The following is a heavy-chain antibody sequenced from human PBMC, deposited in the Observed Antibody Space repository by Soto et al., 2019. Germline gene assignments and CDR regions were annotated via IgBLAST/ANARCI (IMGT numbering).Heavy chain of an antibody. D-gene: IGHD3-10*01. CDR2: IYYSGST. CDR3: ARVRGSGSHYIAY. Sequence: SETLSLTCTVSGGSISSYYWSWIRQPPGKGLEWLGYIYYSGSTNYNPSLKSRVTISLDTSKNQFSLKLSSVTAAATAVYYCARVRGSGSHYIAYWGQGTLVPVSS. CDR1: GGSISSYY. J-gene: IGHJ4*02. V-gene: IGHV4-59*01.